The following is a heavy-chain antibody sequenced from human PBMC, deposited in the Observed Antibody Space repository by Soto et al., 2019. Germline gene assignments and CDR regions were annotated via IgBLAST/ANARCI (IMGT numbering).Heavy chain of an antibody. J-gene: IGHJ3*02. CDR3: ASPGPRQFVVVPAATRAYAFDI. V-gene: IGHV4-39*01. D-gene: IGHD2-2*01. Sequence: SETLSLTCTVSGGSISSSSYYWGWIRQPPGKGLEWIGSIYYSGSTYYNPSLKGRVTISVDTSKNQFSLKLSSVTAADTAVYYCASPGPRQFVVVPAATRAYAFDIWGQGTMVTVSS. CDR1: GGSISSSSYY. CDR2: IYYSGST.